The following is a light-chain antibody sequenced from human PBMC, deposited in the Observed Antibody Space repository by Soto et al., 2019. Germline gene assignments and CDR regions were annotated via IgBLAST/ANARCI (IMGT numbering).Light chain of an antibody. CDR1: SSDIGAYNY. V-gene: IGLV2-14*01. J-gene: IGLJ6*01. CDR3: CSYTSDNTYV. CDR2: DVS. Sequence: QSALTQPASVSGSPGQSIAISCSGTSSDIGAYNYVSWYQQHPGEGPRLMIYDVSNRPSGVSDRFSGSKSGNTATLTISGLQAEDEADYYCCSYTSDNTYVFASGTKVTVL.